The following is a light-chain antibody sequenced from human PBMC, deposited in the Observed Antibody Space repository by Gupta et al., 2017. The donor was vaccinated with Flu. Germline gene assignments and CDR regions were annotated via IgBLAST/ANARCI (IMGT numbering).Light chain of an antibody. CDR1: KLGNKY. CDR2: QDA. CDR3: QTWDSSTGV. V-gene: IGLV3-1*01. J-gene: IGLJ1*01. Sequence: SYELTQQPSVSVSPGQTASITCSGDKLGNKYASWYQQKPGQSPVLVIYQDAKRPSGIPERFSGSNSGNTATLTISGTQAMDEADYYCQTWDSSTGVFGPGTKVTVL.